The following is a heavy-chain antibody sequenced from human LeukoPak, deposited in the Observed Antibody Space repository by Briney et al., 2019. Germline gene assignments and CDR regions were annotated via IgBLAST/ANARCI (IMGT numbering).Heavy chain of an antibody. CDR1: GFTFNSYG. CDR2: IRYDGNNK. V-gene: IGHV3-30*02. D-gene: IGHD5-24*01. J-gene: IGHJ4*02. CDR3: AKDVGATYNRLDY. Sequence: GGSLRLSCAASGFTFNSYGIHWVRQAPGKGLEWVAFIRYDGNNKYYADSVKGRFTISRDNSKNTLYLQMNSLGTEDTGVYYCAKDVGATYNRLDYWGQGTLVTVSS.